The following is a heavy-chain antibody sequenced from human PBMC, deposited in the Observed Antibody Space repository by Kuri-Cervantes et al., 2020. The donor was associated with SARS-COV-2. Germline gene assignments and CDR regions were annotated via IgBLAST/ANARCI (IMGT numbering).Heavy chain of an antibody. V-gene: IGHV1-69*06. Sequence: SVKVSCKASGGTFSSYTISWVRQAPGQGLEWMGGIIPIFGTANYAQKFQGRVTITADKSTSTAYMELSSLRSEDTAVYYCARDRGDSSPFPRFAYWGQGTLVTVSS. CDR1: GGTFSSYT. CDR2: IIPIFGTA. CDR3: ARDRGDSSPFPRFAY. J-gene: IGHJ4*02. D-gene: IGHD6-13*01.